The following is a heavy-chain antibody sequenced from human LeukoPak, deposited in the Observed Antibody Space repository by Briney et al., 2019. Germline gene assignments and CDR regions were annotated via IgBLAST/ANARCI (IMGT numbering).Heavy chain of an antibody. V-gene: IGHV1-18*04. CDR2: ISAYNGNT. J-gene: IGHJ5*02. D-gene: IGHD3-10*01. CDR1: GYTFTSYG. CDR3: ARVPLEATMVRGVIPNWFDP. Sequence: ASVKVSCKASGYTFTSYGISWVRQAPGQGLEWMGWISAYNGNTNYAQKLQGRVTMTTDTSTSTAYMALRSLRSDDTAVYYCARVPLEATMVRGVIPNWFDPWGQGTLVTVSS.